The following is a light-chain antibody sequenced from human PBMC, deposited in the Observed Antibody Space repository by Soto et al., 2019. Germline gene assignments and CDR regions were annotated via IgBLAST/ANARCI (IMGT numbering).Light chain of an antibody. CDR2: EVS. CDR1: NSDVGGYNY. V-gene: IGLV2-14*01. Sequence: QSALTQPASVSGSPGQSITISCTGANSDVGGYNYVSWYQQHPAKAPKLMIYEVSNRPSGVSHRFSGSKSGNTASPTISGLQAQDEADYYCFSYTTSSTLVFGGGTKLTVL. J-gene: IGLJ3*02. CDR3: FSYTTSSTLV.